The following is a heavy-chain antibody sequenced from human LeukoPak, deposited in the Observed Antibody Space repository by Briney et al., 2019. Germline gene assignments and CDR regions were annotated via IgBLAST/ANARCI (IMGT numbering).Heavy chain of an antibody. CDR3: ASGDRGYYDSSGYSIDY. J-gene: IGHJ4*02. CDR2: ISSSSSYI. V-gene: IGHV3-21*01. D-gene: IGHD3-22*01. Sequence: PGGSLRLSCAASGFTVSSNYMNWVRQAPGKGLEWVSSISSSSSYIYHADSVKGRFTISRDNAKSSLYLQMNSLRAEDTAVYYCASGDRGYYDSSGYSIDYWGQGTLVTVSS. CDR1: GFTVSSNY.